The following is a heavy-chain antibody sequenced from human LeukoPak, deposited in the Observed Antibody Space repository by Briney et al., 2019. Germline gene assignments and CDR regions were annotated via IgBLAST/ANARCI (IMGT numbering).Heavy chain of an antibody. CDR3: ARGRAPYYYGSGSYSLYYGMDV. CDR1: GGSISSY. V-gene: IGHV4-4*07. J-gene: IGHJ6*02. CDR2: IYTSGST. Sequence: PSETLSLTCTVSGGSISSYWSWIRQPAGKGLEWIGRIYTSGSTNYNPSLKSRVTMSVDTSKNQFSLKLSSVTAADTAVYYCARGRAPYYYGSGSYSLYYGMDVWGQGTTVTVSS. D-gene: IGHD3-10*01.